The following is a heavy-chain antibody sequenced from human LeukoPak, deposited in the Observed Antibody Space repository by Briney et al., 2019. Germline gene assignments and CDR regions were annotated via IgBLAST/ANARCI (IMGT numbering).Heavy chain of an antibody. CDR1: GGSISSGSYY. D-gene: IGHD3-22*01. CDR2: IYTSGST. V-gene: IGHV4-61*02. J-gene: IGHJ4*02. Sequence: SETLSLTCTVSGGSISSGSYYWSWIRQPAGKGLEWIGRIYTSGSTNYNPSLKSRVTISVDTSKNQFSLKLSSVTAADTAVYYCARGDYYDSSGFGASFDYWGQGTLVTVSS. CDR3: ARGDYYDSSGFGASFDY.